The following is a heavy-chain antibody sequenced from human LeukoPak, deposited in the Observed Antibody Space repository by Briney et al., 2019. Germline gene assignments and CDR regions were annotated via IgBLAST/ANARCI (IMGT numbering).Heavy chain of an antibody. CDR2: ISSSSTYI. J-gene: IGHJ4*02. CDR1: GFTFSTYS. D-gene: IGHD2-8*02. V-gene: IGHV3-21*01. Sequence: SGGSLRLSCAASGFTFSTYSMNWVRQAPGKGLEWVSSISSSSTYIYYAGSVKGRFTISRDNAKNSLYLQMNSLRAEDTAVYYCARDPKAVAGDYFDYWGQGTLVTVSS. CDR3: ARDPKAVAGDYFDY.